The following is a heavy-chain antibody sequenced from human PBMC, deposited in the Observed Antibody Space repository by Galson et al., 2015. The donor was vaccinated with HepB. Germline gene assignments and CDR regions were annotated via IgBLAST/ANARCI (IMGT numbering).Heavy chain of an antibody. J-gene: IGHJ4*02. CDR2: VIPNIGTA. D-gene: IGHD6-19*01. CDR1: GNTFSGFS. V-gene: IGHV1-69*13. CDR3: ASPRRSAWEYFDY. Sequence: SVKVSCKASGNTFSGFSIAWVRQAPGQGLEWMGWVIPNIGTANYAQKFKGRSAITVDESARTAYLELRSLTSEDTATYYCASPRRSAWEYFDYWGQGTLVTVSA.